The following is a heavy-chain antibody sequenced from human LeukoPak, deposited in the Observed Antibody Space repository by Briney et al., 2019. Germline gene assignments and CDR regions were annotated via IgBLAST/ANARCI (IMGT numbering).Heavy chain of an antibody. V-gene: IGHV3-53*01. J-gene: IGHJ5*02. CDR3: ARVLGYYDSSGYHNWFDP. D-gene: IGHD3-22*01. Sequence: QPGGSLRLSCAASGFTVSSNYMSWVRQAPGKGLEWVSVIYSGGSTYYADSVKGRFTISRDNSKNTLYLQMNSLRAEDTAVYYCARVLGYYDSSGYHNWFDPWGQGTLVTVSS. CDR2: IYSGGST. CDR1: GFTVSSNY.